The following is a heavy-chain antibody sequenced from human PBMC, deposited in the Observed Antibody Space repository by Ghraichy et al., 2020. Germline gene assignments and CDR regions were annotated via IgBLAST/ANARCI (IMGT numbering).Heavy chain of an antibody. D-gene: IGHD1-26*01. Sequence: SETLSLTCTVSGVSVSSDRYYWGWIRQPPGKGLEWVGSIYFGGNTYYNPSLTSRVTMDTSKNQFSLKLTSVTASDTAVYYCARRPAGSHFGAFDIWGQGTMVTVSS. J-gene: IGHJ3*02. CDR3: ARRPAGSHFGAFDI. CDR1: GVSVSSDRYY. CDR2: IYFGGNT. V-gene: IGHV4-39*01.